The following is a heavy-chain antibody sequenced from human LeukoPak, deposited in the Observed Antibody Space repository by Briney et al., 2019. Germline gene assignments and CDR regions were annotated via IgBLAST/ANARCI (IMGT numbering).Heavy chain of an antibody. CDR2: ISSRSSTI. D-gene: IGHD3-10*01. CDR1: GFTFSSYS. Sequence: GGSLRLSCAASGFTFSSYSMNWVRQAPGKGLEWVSYISSRSSTIYYADSVKGRFTSSRDNAKNSLYLQMNSLSAEDTAVYYCARDGYYYGSGSYYKVDFDYWGQGTLVTVSS. J-gene: IGHJ4*02. CDR3: ARDGYYYGSGSYYKVDFDY. V-gene: IGHV3-48*01.